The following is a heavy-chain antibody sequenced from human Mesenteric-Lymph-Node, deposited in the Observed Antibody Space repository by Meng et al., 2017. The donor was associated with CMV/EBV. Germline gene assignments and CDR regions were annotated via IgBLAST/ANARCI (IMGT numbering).Heavy chain of an antibody. CDR3: ARDLEVLGDFWSGYYYYYGMDV. CDR2: INPSSGST. D-gene: IGHD3-3*01. V-gene: IGHV1-46*01. Sequence: YYINWVRQAAGQGLEWMGMINPSSGSTSCAQKFQGRVTMTRDTSTSTVYMKLSSLRSEVTAVDYCARDLEVLGDFWSGYYYYYGMDVWGQGTTVTVSS. J-gene: IGHJ6*02. CDR1: YY.